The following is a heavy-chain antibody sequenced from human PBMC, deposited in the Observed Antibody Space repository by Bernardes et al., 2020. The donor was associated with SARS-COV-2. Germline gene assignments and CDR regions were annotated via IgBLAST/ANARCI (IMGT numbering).Heavy chain of an antibody. CDR2: IYPGDSDT. D-gene: IGHD3-10*01. CDR3: ARRAMVRGFAHHSLRHFDP. CDR1: GYSFTSYW. J-gene: IGHJ5*02. V-gene: IGHV5-51*01. Sequence: GESLKISCKGSGYSFTSYWIGWVRQMPGKGLEWMGIIYPGDSDTRYSPSFQGQVTISADKSISTAYLQWSSLKASDTAMYYCARRAMVRGFAHHSLRHFDPWGQGTLVTVSS.